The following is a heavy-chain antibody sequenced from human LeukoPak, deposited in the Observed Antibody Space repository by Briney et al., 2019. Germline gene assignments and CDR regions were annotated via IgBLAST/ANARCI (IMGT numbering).Heavy chain of an antibody. Sequence: ASVKVSCKVSGYTLTELSMHWVRQAPGKGLEWMGGFDPEGGETIYAQKFQGRVTMTEDTSTDTAYMELSSLRSEDTAVYYCATDAGGYTPVKLHFDYWGQGTLVTVSS. J-gene: IGHJ4*02. D-gene: IGHD5-12*01. CDR2: FDPEGGET. CDR1: GYTLTELS. V-gene: IGHV1-24*01. CDR3: ATDAGGYTPVKLHFDY.